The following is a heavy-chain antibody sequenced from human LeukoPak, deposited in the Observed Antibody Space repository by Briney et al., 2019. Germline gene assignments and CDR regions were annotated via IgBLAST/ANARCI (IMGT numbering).Heavy chain of an antibody. J-gene: IGHJ4*02. CDR2: IYYSGST. CDR1: GGSISGSY. Sequence: SETLSLTCTDSGGSISGSYWSWIRQPPGKGLEWIGYIYYSGSTNYNPSLGSRVTISVDTSKNQFSLKLSSVTAADTAVYYCARHGDYASTTYDFDYWGQGTLVTVSS. CDR3: ARHGDYASTTYDFDY. V-gene: IGHV4-59*08. D-gene: IGHD2/OR15-2a*01.